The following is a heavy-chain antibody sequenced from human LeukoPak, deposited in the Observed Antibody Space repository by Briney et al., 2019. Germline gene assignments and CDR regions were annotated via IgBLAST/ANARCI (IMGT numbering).Heavy chain of an antibody. V-gene: IGHV5-51*01. D-gene: IGHD3-10*01. J-gene: IGHJ4*02. Sequence: PGESLKISXKGSGYSFTSYWIGWVRQMPGKGLEWMGIIYPGDSDTRYSPSFQGQVTLSADRSISTAYLQWSSLKASDTTMYYCARLDSYESGPRRWGQGTLVTVSS. CDR2: IYPGDSDT. CDR1: GYSFTSYW. CDR3: ARLDSYESGPRR.